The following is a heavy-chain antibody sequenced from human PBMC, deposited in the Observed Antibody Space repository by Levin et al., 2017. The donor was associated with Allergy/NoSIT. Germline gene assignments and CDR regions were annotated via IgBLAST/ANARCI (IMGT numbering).Heavy chain of an antibody. CDR2: INPNSGGT. J-gene: IGHJ6*02. CDR3: ARDLSGSSRGYYYYGMDV. D-gene: IGHD1-26*01. CDR1: GYTFTDYY. Sequence: GESLKISCKASGYTFTDYYMHWVRQAPGQGPEWMGWINPNSGGTNFAQKFQGRVTMTRDTSISTAYMELRRLRSDDTAVYYCARDLSGSSRGYYYYGMDVWGQGTTVTVSS. V-gene: IGHV1-2*02.